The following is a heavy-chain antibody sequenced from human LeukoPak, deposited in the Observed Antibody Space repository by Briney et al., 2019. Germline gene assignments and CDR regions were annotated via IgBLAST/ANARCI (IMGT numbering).Heavy chain of an antibody. J-gene: IGHJ4*02. Sequence: RASLRLSCAASGFTFSNYAMSWVRQAPGKGLEWVSAITGGGSGIYYADSMKSRFTISRDNSKNTLYLQINRLRAEDTAVYYCAKWGDYDVLTGYYVSDYWGQGTLVTVSS. V-gene: IGHV3-23*01. CDR3: AKWGDYDVLTGYYVSDY. CDR1: GFTFSNYA. D-gene: IGHD3-9*01. CDR2: ITGGGSGI.